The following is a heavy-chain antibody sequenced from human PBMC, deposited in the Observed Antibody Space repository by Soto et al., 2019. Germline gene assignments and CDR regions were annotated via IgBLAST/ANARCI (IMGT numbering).Heavy chain of an antibody. V-gene: IGHV1-8*01. CDR1: GYTFTSYD. CDR2: MNPNSGNT. CDR3: ARGLWIVGGVAANYERNWYFDL. D-gene: IGHD2-15*01. Sequence: QVQLVQSGAEVKKPGASVKVSCKASGYTFTSYDINWVRQATGQGLEWMGWMNPNSGNTGYAQKFQGRVTMTRNTPISTAYMELSSLRSEDTAVYYCARGLWIVGGVAANYERNWYFDLWGRGTLVTVSS. J-gene: IGHJ2*01.